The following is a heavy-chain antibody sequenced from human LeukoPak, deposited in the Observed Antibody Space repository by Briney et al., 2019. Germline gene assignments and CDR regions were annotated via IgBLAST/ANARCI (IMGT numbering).Heavy chain of an antibody. CDR2: ISYDGSNK. J-gene: IGHJ4*02. Sequence: GRSLRLSCAASGFTFSSYGMHWVRQAPGKGLEWVAVISYDGSNKYYADSVKGRFTISRDNAKGSVYLQMNSLRAEDTAVYYCARLKAGNWGQGTVVAVSS. CDR3: ARLKAGN. CDR1: GFTFSSYG. V-gene: IGHV3-30*03.